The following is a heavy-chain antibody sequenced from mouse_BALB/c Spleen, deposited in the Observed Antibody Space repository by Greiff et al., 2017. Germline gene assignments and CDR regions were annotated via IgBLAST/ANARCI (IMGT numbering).Heavy chain of an antibody. V-gene: IGHV5-6-5*01. D-gene: IGHD1-2*01. J-gene: IGHJ2*01. CDR3: ARGPITTATYYFDY. CDR2: ISSGGST. Sequence: EVQVVESGGGLVKPGGSLKLSCAASGFTFSSYAMSWVRQTPEKRLEWVASISSGGSTYYPDSVKGRFTISRDNARNILYLQMSSLRSEDTAMYYCARGPITTATYYFDYWGQGTTLTVSS. CDR1: GFTFSSYA.